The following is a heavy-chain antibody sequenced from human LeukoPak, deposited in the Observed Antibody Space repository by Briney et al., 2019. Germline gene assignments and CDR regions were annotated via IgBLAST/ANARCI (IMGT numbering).Heavy chain of an antibody. J-gene: IGHJ6*03. CDR3: AREDPAGPYYYYYMDV. CDR2: IYTSGST. CDR1: GGSISSLY. D-gene: IGHD2-2*01. V-gene: IGHV4-4*07. Sequence: SETLSLTCTVSGGSISSLYWSWIRQPAGKGLEWIGRIYTSGSTNYNPSLKSRVTMSVDTSKNQFSLKLSSVTAADTAVYYCAREDPAGPYYYYYMDVWGKGTTVTVSS.